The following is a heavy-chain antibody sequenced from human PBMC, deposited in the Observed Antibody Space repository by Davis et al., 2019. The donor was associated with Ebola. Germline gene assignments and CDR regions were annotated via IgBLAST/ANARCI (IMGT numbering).Heavy chain of an antibody. J-gene: IGHJ4*02. CDR2: IYFTGSR. CDR3: ARLPVRDSGSLLEGGY. CDR1: GYSISSSNW. Sequence: LRLSCAVSGYSISSSNWWGWFRQPPGKGLEWIGYIYFTGSRYNNPSLKSRVTMSVDMSKNQFSLKLSSVTAVDTAVYYCARLPVRDSGSLLEGGYWGQGTLVTVSS. D-gene: IGHD1-26*01. V-gene: IGHV4-28*01.